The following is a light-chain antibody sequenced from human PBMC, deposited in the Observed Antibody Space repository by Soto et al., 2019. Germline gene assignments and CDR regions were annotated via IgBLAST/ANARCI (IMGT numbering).Light chain of an antibody. CDR1: SSDVGTYNS. CDR2: DVS. V-gene: IGLV2-14*01. Sequence: QSALTQPASVSGSPGQSITISCTRTSSDVGTYNSVSWYQQYPGKAPKLMIHDVSNRPSGVSNRFSGSKSGNTASLTISGLQAEAEADYYCSSYTSSSSYVFGSGTKVTVL. J-gene: IGLJ1*01. CDR3: SSYTSSSSYV.